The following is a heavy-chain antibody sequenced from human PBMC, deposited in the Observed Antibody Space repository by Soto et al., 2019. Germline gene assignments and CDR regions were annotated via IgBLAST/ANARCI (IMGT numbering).Heavy chain of an antibody. V-gene: IGHV4-34*01. J-gene: IGHJ4*02. Sequence: QVQLQQWGAGLLKPSEPLSLTCAVYGGSFSGHFWSWIRQPPGKGLEWVGEINHSGSTNFNPSLKSRVTISVDTSKNQFSLKVISLTAADTAVYYCARGISLIVEVQRDAPDKYYFDSWGQGTVVTVSS. CDR3: ARGISLIVEVQRDAPDKYYFDS. CDR1: GGSFSGHF. D-gene: IGHD2-21*01. CDR2: INHSGST.